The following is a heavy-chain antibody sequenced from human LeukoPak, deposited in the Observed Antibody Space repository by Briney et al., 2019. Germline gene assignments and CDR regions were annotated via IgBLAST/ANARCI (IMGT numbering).Heavy chain of an antibody. CDR2: IKQDGSEK. V-gene: IGHV3-7*01. J-gene: IGHJ6*02. CDR1: GFTFSSYW. CDR3: ARDRRYGLRYFDAAQDV. Sequence: GGSLRLSCAASGFTFSSYWMSWVRQAPGKGLEGVANIKQDGSEKYYVDSVKGRFTISRDNAKTSLYLQMNSLRAEDTAVYYCARDRRYGLRYFDAAQDVWGQGTTVTVSS. D-gene: IGHD3-9*01.